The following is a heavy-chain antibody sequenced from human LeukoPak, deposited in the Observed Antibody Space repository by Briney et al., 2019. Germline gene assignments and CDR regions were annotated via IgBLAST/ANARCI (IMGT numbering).Heavy chain of an antibody. CDR1: GGTFSSYV. D-gene: IGHD5-18*01. CDR2: IIPIFGTA. Sequence: GASVKVSCKASGGTFSSYVINWVRQAPGQGLEWMGGIIPIFGTANYAQKFQGRVTITADESTSTAYMELSSLRSEDTAVYYCARATPYLGYSYGLLGTWFDPWGQGTLVTVSS. V-gene: IGHV1-69*13. CDR3: ARATPYLGYSYGLLGTWFDP. J-gene: IGHJ5*02.